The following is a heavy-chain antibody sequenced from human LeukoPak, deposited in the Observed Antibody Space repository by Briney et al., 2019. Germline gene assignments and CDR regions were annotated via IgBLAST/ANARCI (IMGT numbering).Heavy chain of an antibody. J-gene: IGHJ5*02. V-gene: IGHV4-30-4*08. CDR3: ARAYSSSRRWFDP. CDR2: IYYSGST. Sequence: SETLSLTCTVSGGSTSSGEYYWSWIRRPPGKGLEWIGYIYYSGSTYYNPSLKSRVTISVDTSKNQFSLKLSSVTAADTAVYYCARAYSSSRRWFDPWGQGTLVTVSS. CDR1: GGSTSSGEYY. D-gene: IGHD6-6*01.